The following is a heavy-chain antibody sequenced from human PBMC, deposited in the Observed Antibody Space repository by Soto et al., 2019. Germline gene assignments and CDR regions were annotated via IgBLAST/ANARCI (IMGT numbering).Heavy chain of an antibody. Sequence: PSETLSLTCTVSGGSISSYYWSWIRQPPGKGLEWIGYIYYSGSTNYNPSLKSRVTISVDTSKNQFSLKLSSVTAADTAVYYCATVAGTWVFDYWGQGTLVIVSS. J-gene: IGHJ4*02. CDR2: IYYSGST. CDR3: ATVAGTWVFDY. CDR1: GGSISSYY. D-gene: IGHD6-19*01. V-gene: IGHV4-59*01.